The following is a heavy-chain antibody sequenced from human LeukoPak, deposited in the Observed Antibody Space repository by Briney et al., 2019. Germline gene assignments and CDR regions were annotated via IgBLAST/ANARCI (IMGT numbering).Heavy chain of an antibody. CDR3: VTPGVGSSRQFDY. Sequence: SETLSLTCAVSGGSISSGGYSWSWIRQPPGKGLEWIGYIYHSGSTYYNPSLKSRVTISVDRSKNQFSLKLSSVTASDTAVYYCVTPGVGSSRQFDYWGQGTLVTVSS. CDR2: IYHSGST. D-gene: IGHD6-13*01. V-gene: IGHV4-30-2*01. CDR1: GGSISSGGYS. J-gene: IGHJ4*02.